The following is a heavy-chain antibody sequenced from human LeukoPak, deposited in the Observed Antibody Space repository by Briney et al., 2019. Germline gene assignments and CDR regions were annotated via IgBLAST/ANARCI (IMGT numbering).Heavy chain of an antibody. V-gene: IGHV3-11*04. D-gene: IGHD3-22*01. CDR2: ISSSGSII. CDR3: ERVGYDSSGRFDY. Sequence: GGSLGLSCAASGFTFSDYYMTWIRQAPGKGLEWVSYISSSGSIIYYADSVKGRFIISRDNAKNSLYLQMNSLRAEDTAVYFCERVGYDSSGRFDYWGQGTLVTVSS. CDR1: GFTFSDYY. J-gene: IGHJ4*02.